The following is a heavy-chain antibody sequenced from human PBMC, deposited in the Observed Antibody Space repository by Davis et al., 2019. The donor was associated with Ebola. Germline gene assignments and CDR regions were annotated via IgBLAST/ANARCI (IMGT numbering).Heavy chain of an antibody. CDR3: ARFSATMRDYYYYGMDV. D-gene: IGHD5-24*01. J-gene: IGHJ6*02. CDR2: IYYSGST. CDR1: GGSISSSTYY. V-gene: IGHV4-39*07. Sequence: MPSETLSLTCTVSGGSISSSTYYWGWIRQPPGKGLEWSGSIYYSGSTSYNPSLKSRVTISVDTSKNQFSLKLSSVTAADTAVYYCARFSATMRDYYYYGMDVWGQGTTVTVSS.